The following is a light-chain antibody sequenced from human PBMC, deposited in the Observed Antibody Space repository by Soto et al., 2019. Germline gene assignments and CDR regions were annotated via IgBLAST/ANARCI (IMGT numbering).Light chain of an antibody. V-gene: IGKV1-39*01. CDR2: DVS. CDR1: QTIINY. J-gene: IGKJ1*01. Sequence: DIQMTQSPSSLSASVGDRVTITCRSSQTIINYLNWYQQKPGKAPKLLIHDVSNLQSGVPSRFSGIGSGTDFTLIISSLRPEDFATYYCQQSYSLPPTFGQGTKVDIK. CDR3: QQSYSLPPT.